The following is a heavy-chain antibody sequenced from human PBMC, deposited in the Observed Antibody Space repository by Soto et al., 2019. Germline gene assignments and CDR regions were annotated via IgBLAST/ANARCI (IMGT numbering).Heavy chain of an antibody. CDR3: AKSPNFYCCSYQYYKYDFDY. J-gene: IGHJ4*02. CDR2: ISYDGSDK. V-gene: IGHV3-30*18. CDR1: GFTFNTFG. Sequence: QEQLVESGGGVVLPGRSLRLSCAASGFTFNTFGMHWVRQAPGKGLEWVAVISYDGSDKYYSDSVRGRFTISRDNSMNTLYLQMNSLRPEHKAVYYSAKSPNFYCCSYQYYKYDFDYWGQGTLVTVSS. D-gene: IGHD2-2*01.